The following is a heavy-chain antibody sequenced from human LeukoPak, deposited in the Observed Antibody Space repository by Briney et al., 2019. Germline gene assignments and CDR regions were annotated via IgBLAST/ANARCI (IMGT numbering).Heavy chain of an antibody. CDR1: GYTLTELS. Sequence: SVKVSCKVSGYTLTELSMHWVRQAPGKGLEWMGGFDPEDGETIYAQKFQGRVTMTEDTSTDTAYMELSSLRSEDTAVYYCATNVDTAMANFDYWGQGTLVTVSS. CDR2: FDPEDGET. J-gene: IGHJ4*02. V-gene: IGHV1-24*01. D-gene: IGHD5-18*01. CDR3: ATNVDTAMANFDY.